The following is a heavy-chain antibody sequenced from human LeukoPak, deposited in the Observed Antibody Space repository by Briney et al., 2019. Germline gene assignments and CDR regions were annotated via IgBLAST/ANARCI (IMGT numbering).Heavy chain of an antibody. D-gene: IGHD6-19*01. CDR3: ARAGYSSGWPTYYYYMDV. CDR1: GYSISSGYY. Sequence: SETLSLTCTVSGYSISSGYYWGWIRQAPGKGLEWIGNLYHSGSTYYNPSLKSRVTISVDTSKNQFSLKLSSVTAADTAVYYCARAGYSSGWPTYYYYMDVWGKGTTVTISS. CDR2: LYHSGST. J-gene: IGHJ6*03. V-gene: IGHV4-38-2*02.